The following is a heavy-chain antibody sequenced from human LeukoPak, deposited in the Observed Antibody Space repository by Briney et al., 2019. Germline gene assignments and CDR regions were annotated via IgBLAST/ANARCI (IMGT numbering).Heavy chain of an antibody. CDR1: GFTFSSYA. Sequence: GGSLRLSCAASGFTFSSYAMHWVRQAPGKGLAWVAVISYDGSNKYYADSVKGRFTISRDNSKNTLYLQMNSLRAEDTAVYYCAREADETGTTAWFDPWGQGTLVTVSS. CDR3: AREADETGTTAWFDP. D-gene: IGHD1-7*01. CDR2: ISYDGSNK. V-gene: IGHV3-30-3*01. J-gene: IGHJ5*02.